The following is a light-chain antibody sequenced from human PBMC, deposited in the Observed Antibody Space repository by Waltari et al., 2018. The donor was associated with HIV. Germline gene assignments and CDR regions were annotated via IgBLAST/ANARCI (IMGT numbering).Light chain of an antibody. V-gene: IGLV4-69*01. J-gene: IGLJ3*02. CDR1: SGYTAYA. CDR3: QTWDTGIRV. Sequence: QLVLTQSASASASLGASVKLTCTLSSGYTAYAIAWHQQQAEKGPRDLMKVNSDGSYSRGDGLPDRFSGSSSEAERYLTSSSLQSEDEADYYCQTWDTGIRVFGGGTKLTVL. CDR2: VNSDGSY.